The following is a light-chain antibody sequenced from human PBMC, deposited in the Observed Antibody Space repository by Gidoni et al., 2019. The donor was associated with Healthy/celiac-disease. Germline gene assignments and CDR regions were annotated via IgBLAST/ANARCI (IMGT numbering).Light chain of an antibody. Sequence: DIQMTQSPSSLSASVGDRVTITCLASQSISSYLNWYQQKPGKAPKLQIYAASSLQSGIPSRFSGSGSGTDLTLTRSSLQPEDCATYYCQQSYSTPGVTFGHGTKVDIK. V-gene: IGKV1-39*01. J-gene: IGKJ3*01. CDR3: QQSYSTPGVT. CDR1: QSISSY. CDR2: AAS.